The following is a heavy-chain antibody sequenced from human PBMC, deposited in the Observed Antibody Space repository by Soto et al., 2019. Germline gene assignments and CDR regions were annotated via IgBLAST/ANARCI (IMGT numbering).Heavy chain of an antibody. CDR2: ISAHNGNT. V-gene: IGHV1-18*01. Sequence: QVHLVQSGAEVKKPGASVKVSCKASGYTFTSYGITWVRQAPGQGLEWMGWISAHNGNTDYAQKLQGRVIVTRDTSTSTASMELRSLISDDTAVYYCARVRYGDYWGQGALVTVSS. CDR3: ARVRYGDY. CDR1: GYTFTSYG. D-gene: IGHD1-1*01. J-gene: IGHJ4*02.